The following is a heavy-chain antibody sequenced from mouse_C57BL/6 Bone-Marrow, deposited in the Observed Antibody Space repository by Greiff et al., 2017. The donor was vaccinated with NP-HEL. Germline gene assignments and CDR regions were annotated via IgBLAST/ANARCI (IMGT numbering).Heavy chain of an antibody. V-gene: IGHV1-55*01. CDR2: IYPGSGST. CDR1: GYTFTSYW. J-gene: IGHJ2*01. CDR3: ARLGGGLLFDY. Sequence: QVHVKQPGAELVKPGASVKMSCKASGYTFTSYWITWVKQRPGQGLEWIGDIYPGSGSTNYNEKFKSKATLTVDTSSSTAYMQLSSLTSEDSAVYYCARLGGGLLFDYWGQGTTLTVSS. D-gene: IGHD4-1*01.